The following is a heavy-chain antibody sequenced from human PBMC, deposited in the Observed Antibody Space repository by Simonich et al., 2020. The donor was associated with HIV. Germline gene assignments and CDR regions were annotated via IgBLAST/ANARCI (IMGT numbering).Heavy chain of an antibody. CDR3: TTDGTSNYDFWNY. CDR1: GFSFSNAW. Sequence: EVQLVESGGGLVKPGGSLRLSCAASGFSFSNAWMSWVRQAPGKGLEWVGLIKSKPDGGTTDYAAPVKGRFTISRDDSKNTLYLQMNSLKTEDTAVYYCTTDGTSNYDFWNYWGQGTLVTVSS. CDR2: IKSKPDGGTT. J-gene: IGHJ4*02. D-gene: IGHD3-3*01. V-gene: IGHV3-15*01.